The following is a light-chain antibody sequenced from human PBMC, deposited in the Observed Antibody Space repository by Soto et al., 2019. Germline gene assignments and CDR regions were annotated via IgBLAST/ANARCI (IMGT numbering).Light chain of an antibody. Sequence: EVVMTQSPATVSVSPGEGVTLSCRASQTISTDLAWYHQKPGQAPSLLIYGASTSATGVPARFSGGGSVTEFTLTISSLQSEDFAFYYCQQNNKWPPVTFGGGTKVEIK. CDR2: GAS. J-gene: IGKJ4*01. CDR3: QQNNKWPPVT. V-gene: IGKV3-15*01. CDR1: QTISTD.